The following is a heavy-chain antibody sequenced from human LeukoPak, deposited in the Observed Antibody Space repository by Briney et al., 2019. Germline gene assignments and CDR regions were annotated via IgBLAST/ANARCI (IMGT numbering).Heavy chain of an antibody. D-gene: IGHD3-10*01. CDR3: AKDMGITMVRGVIGFDY. V-gene: IGHV3-9*01. CDR2: ISWNSGSI. Sequence: GGSLRLSCAASGFTFDDYAMHWVRQAPGKGLEWVSGISWNSGSIGYADSVKGRFTISRDNAKNSLYLQMNSLRAEDTALNYCAKDMGITMVRGVIGFDYWGQGTLVTVSS. CDR1: GFTFDDYA. J-gene: IGHJ4*02.